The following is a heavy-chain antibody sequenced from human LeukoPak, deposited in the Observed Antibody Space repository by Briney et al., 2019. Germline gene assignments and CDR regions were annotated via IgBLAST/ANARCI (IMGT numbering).Heavy chain of an antibody. V-gene: IGHV1-46*01. CDR3: AREDVVLVDAVRYYYYGMDV. CDR2: INPSGGST. D-gene: IGHD2-8*01. J-gene: IGHJ6*02. CDR1: GYNFISYY. Sequence: GASVKVSCKASGYNFISYYIHWVRQAPGQGLEWMGIINPSGGSTSYAQKFQDRVTMTRDTSTSTVYMELSSLKSEDTAVYYCAREDVVLVDAVRYYYYGMDVWGQGTTATVSS.